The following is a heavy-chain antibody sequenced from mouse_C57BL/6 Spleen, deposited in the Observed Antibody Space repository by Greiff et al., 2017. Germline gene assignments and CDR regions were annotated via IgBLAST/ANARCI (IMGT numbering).Heavy chain of an antibody. D-gene: IGHD1-1*01. CDR3: ARGHYYGRSPLAMEY. J-gene: IGHJ4*01. Sequence: QVQLQQSGAELARPGASVKLSCKASGYTFTSYGISWVKQRTGQGLEWIGEIYPRSGNTYYNEKFKGKATLTADKSASTAYMELRSLTSEDSAVYVCARGHYYGRSPLAMEYWGQGTSVTVSA. V-gene: IGHV1-81*01. CDR2: IYPRSGNT. CDR1: GYTFTSYG.